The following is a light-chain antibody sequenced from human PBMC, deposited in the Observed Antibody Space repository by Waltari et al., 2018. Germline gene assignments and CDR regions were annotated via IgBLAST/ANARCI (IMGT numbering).Light chain of an antibody. J-gene: IGLJ2*01. CDR3: CSYARGINDFVV. Sequence: QSALTQPASVSGSPGQSITISCTGTSSDIGNSNLGSWYQQHPGKAPKLIIYEVNKQPSVVSNLFSGAKSGNAASLTISELQAEDEADYHCCSYARGINDFVVFGGGTKLSVL. CDR2: EVN. CDR1: SSDIGNSNL. V-gene: IGLV2-23*02.